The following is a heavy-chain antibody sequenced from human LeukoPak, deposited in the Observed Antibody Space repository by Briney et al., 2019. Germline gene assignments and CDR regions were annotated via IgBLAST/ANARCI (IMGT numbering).Heavy chain of an antibody. J-gene: IGHJ6*02. CDR2: ISGSGDST. V-gene: IGHV3-23*01. D-gene: IGHD3-10*01. Sequence: GGSLRLSCAVSGFTFSSYAMTWVRQAPGRGLEWVSVISGSGDSTYYADSVKGRFTISRDNAKNSLYLQMNSLRAEDTAVYYCARDAPLLWFGERRKNYYYYGMDVWGQGTTVTVSS. CDR1: GFTFSSYA. CDR3: ARDAPLLWFGERRKNYYYYGMDV.